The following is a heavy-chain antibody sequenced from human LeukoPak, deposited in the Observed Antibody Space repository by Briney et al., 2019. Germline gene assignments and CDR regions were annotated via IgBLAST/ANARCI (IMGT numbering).Heavy chain of an antibody. Sequence: GRSLRLSCAASGFTFDDYATHWVRQAPGKGLEWVSGTSWNSGSIGYADSVKGRFTISRDNAKNSLYLQMNSLRAEDTALYYCAXXXXTTXXTPEDYWGQGTLVTV. V-gene: IGHV3-9*01. CDR1: GFTFDDYA. D-gene: IGHD2-15*01. CDR3: AXXXXTTXXTPEDY. CDR2: TSWNSGSI. J-gene: IGHJ4*02.